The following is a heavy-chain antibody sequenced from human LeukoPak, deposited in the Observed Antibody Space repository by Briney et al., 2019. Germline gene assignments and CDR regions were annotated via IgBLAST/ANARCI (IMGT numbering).Heavy chain of an antibody. V-gene: IGHV1-8*03. D-gene: IGHD2-2*01. Sequence: ASVKVSCKASGYTFTSCDINWVRQATGQGLEWMGWMNPNSGNTGYAQKFQGRVTITRNTSISTAYMELSSLRSEDTAVYYCARGPRGVVVPAAILLFDYWGQGTLVTVSS. J-gene: IGHJ4*02. CDR2: MNPNSGNT. CDR3: ARGPRGVVVPAAILLFDY. CDR1: GYTFTSCD.